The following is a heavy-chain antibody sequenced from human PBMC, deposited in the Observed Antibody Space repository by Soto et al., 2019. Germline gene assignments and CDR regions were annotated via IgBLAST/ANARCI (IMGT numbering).Heavy chain of an antibody. Sequence: SETLSLTCNVAGAAINVYYWSWLRQSAGRGLEWIGRVYTTGNANYNPSLRSRVSISVDTSKNQVSLKLTSATAADTAIYFCVRDRLNWFDPRGRGTLVTVSS. CDR1: GAAINVYY. CDR3: VRDRLNWFDP. V-gene: IGHV4-4*07. CDR2: VYTTGNA. J-gene: IGHJ5*02.